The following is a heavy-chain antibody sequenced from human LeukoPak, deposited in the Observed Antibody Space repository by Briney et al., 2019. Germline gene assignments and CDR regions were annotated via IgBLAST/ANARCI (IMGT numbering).Heavy chain of an antibody. Sequence: SGGSLRLSCAASGFTFSRNWMTWVRQAPGKGLEWVANIKQDGSEKYYVDSVKGRFTISRDNAKNSLYLQMNSLRAEDTAVYYCARDISIGLYYYGSGSYPNWGQGTLVTVSS. V-gene: IGHV3-7*01. CDR1: GFTFSRNW. J-gene: IGHJ4*02. CDR2: IKQDGSEK. D-gene: IGHD3-10*01. CDR3: ARDISIGLYYYGSGSYPN.